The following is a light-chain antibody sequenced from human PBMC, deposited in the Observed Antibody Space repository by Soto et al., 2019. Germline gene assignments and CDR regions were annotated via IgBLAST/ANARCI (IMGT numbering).Light chain of an antibody. J-gene: IGKJ4*01. CDR1: QSVGSN. CDR3: HQYYKWPLT. Sequence: EIVLTQSPATLSLSPGERATLSCRASQSVGSNLAWYQQKPGQAPRLLIYAASTRATGIPARFSGSGSGTEFTLTISSLLSEDFAVYYCHQYYKWPLTFGGGTK. V-gene: IGKV3-15*01. CDR2: AAS.